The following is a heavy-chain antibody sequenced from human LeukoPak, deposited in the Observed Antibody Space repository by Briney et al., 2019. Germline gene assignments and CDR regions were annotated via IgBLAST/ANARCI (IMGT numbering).Heavy chain of an antibody. V-gene: IGHV1-8*01. J-gene: IGHJ4*02. CDR2: MNPNSGNT. CDR3: ARGRFYRGGNGVVGY. Sequence: ASVKVSCKASGYTFTSYDINWVRQATGQGLERVGWMNPNSGNTGYAQKYQGRVTMTRNTSISTAYMELSSLRSEDTAVYYCARGRFYRGGNGVVGYWGQGTLVTVSS. CDR1: GYTFTSYD. D-gene: IGHD4-23*01.